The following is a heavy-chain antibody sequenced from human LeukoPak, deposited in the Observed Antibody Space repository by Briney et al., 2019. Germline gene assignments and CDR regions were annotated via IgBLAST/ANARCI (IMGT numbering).Heavy chain of an antibody. V-gene: IGHV4-34*01. Sequence: SETLSLTCAVYGGSFSGYYWSWIRQPPGKGLEWIGEINHSGSTNYNPSLKSRVTVSVDTSKNQFSLKLSSVTAADTAVYYCARGGRYSSSWSRDFDYWGQGTLVTVSS. D-gene: IGHD6-13*01. CDR2: INHSGST. CDR3: ARGGRYSSSWSRDFDY. CDR1: GGSFSGYY. J-gene: IGHJ4*02.